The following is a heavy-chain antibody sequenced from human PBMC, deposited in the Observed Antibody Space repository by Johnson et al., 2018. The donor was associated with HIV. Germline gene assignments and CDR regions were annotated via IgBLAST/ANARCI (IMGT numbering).Heavy chain of an antibody. J-gene: IGHJ3*02. CDR2: INWNGGST. Sequence: MQLVESGGGVVRPGGSLRLSCAASGFTFDDYAMNWVRRAPGKGLEWVSGINWNGGSTAYADSVKGRFTISRDNSKNTLYLQMNSLRAEDTAMYYCSRSSTVVTPHDIWGQGTMVTVSS. CDR3: SRSSTVVTPHDI. V-gene: IGHV3-20*04. D-gene: IGHD4-23*01. CDR1: GFTFDDYA.